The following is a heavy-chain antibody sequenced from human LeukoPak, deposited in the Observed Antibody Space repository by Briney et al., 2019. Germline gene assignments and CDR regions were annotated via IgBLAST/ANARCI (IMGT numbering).Heavy chain of an antibody. CDR1: GGSFSGYY. D-gene: IGHD6-19*01. CDR2: INHSGST. V-gene: IGHV4-34*01. J-gene: IGHJ5*02. Sequence: PSETLSLTCAVYGGSFSGYYWSWIRQPPGKGLEWIGEINHSGSTNYNPSLKSRVTISVDTSKNQFSLKLSSVIAADTAVYYCARESSSGWYRWFDPWGQGTLVTVSS. CDR3: ARESSSGWYRWFDP.